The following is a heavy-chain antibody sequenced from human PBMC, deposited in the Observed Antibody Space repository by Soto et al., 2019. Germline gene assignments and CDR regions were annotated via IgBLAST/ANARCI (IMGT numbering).Heavy chain of an antibody. CDR3: ASYGDYSLFDY. D-gene: IGHD4-17*01. CDR1: GASISSYY. J-gene: IGHJ4*02. V-gene: IGHV4-59*01. Sequence: SETLSLTCAVSGASISSYYWSWIRQPPGKGLEWIGYIYYSGGTKYNPSLKSRVTISVDTSKKQSSLKLRSVTAADTAVYYCASYGDYSLFDYWGQGTLVTVSS. CDR2: IYYSGGT.